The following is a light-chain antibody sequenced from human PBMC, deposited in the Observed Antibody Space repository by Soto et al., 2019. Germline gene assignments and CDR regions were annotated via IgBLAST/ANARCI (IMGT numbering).Light chain of an antibody. CDR3: CSYAGSGLWV. V-gene: IGLV2-23*01. J-gene: IGLJ1*01. CDR2: EGS. Sequence: QSALTQPASVSGSPGQSITISCTGTSSDVGSYNLVSWYQQHPGKAPKLMIYEGSKRPSGVSNRFSGSKSGNTASLTISGLQAEDEADYYCCSYAGSGLWVFGTGTKVTVL. CDR1: SSDVGSYNL.